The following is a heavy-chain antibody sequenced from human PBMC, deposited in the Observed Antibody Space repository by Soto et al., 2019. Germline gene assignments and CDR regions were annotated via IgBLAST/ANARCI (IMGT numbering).Heavy chain of an antibody. CDR2: ISGSGDST. CDR3: ASRSSGWYFDY. V-gene: IGHV3-23*01. CDR1: GFTFSSYA. Sequence: EVQLLESGGGLVQPGGSLRLSCAASGFTFSSYAMNWVRQAPGQGLEWVSVISGSGDSTYYADSVKGRFTISRDNSKNTLYLQMNRLRADDTAVYYCASRSSGWYFDYWGQGTLVTVSS. D-gene: IGHD6-19*01. J-gene: IGHJ4*02.